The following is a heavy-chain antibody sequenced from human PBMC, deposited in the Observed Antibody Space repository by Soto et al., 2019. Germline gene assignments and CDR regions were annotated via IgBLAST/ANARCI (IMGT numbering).Heavy chain of an antibody. D-gene: IGHD3-16*01. J-gene: IGHJ4*02. CDR1: GFTFRSYF. CDR3: ARWGTTGGLAV. Sequence: QVQLVESGGGVVQPGTSLRLSCVGSGFTFRSYFIHWVRQGPGKGLEWVPLTSYDGSNNFYGDSVKGRFTISRHNSRNTVELQMESLTFEDTALYYCARWGTTGGLAVWGQGPVVSVSS. V-gene: IGHV3-33*05. CDR2: TSYDGSNN.